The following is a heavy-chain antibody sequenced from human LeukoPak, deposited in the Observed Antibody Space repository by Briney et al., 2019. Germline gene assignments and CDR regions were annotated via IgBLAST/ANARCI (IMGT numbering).Heavy chain of an antibody. Sequence: SETLSLTCTVSGGSISSGYWNWIRQPPGKGLEWIGYIYYSGSTKHNPSLMSRVTISVDTSKNQFSLKLTSVTAADTAVYYCARGSPLDWYFDLWGRGTLVTVSS. CDR1: GGSISSGY. CDR2: IYYSGST. V-gene: IGHV4-59*01. J-gene: IGHJ2*01. CDR3: ARGSPLDWYFDL.